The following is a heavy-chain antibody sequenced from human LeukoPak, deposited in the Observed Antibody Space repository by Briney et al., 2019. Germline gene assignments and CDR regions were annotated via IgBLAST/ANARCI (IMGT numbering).Heavy chain of an antibody. J-gene: IGHJ6*02. CDR3: AKDRRYCSSTSCYARGGTNLEDYYYYGMDV. CDR1: GFTFSSYA. D-gene: IGHD2-2*01. Sequence: PGGSLRLSCAASGFTFSSYAMSWVRQAPGKGLEWVSAISGSGGSTYYADSVKGRFTISRDNSKNTLYLQMNSLRAEDTAVYYCAKDRRYCSSTSCYARGGTNLEDYYYYGMDVWGQGTTVTVSS. CDR2: ISGSGGST. V-gene: IGHV3-23*01.